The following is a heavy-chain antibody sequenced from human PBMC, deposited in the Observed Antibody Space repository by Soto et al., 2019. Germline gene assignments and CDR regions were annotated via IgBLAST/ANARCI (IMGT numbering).Heavy chain of an antibody. Sequence: PSETLSLTCAVYGGSFSGYYWSWIRQPPGKGLEWIGEINHSGSTNYNPSLKSRVTISVDTSKNQFSLKLSSVTAADTAVYYCARGLQDSSGYYPHDAFDIWGQGTMVTVS. D-gene: IGHD3-22*01. V-gene: IGHV4-34*01. J-gene: IGHJ3*02. CDR1: GGSFSGYY. CDR2: INHSGST. CDR3: ARGLQDSSGYYPHDAFDI.